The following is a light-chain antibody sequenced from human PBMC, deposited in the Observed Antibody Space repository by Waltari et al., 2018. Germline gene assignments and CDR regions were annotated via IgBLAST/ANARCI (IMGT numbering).Light chain of an antibody. V-gene: IGKV1-39*01. J-gene: IGKJ2*03. CDR1: ENINSY. CDR3: QHDYGTPYS. CDR2: KAS. Sequence: DIQMTQYPSSLSASLGDRVTITCRASENINSYLNWFQQKPGKAPKLLIYKASTLQRGVPSRFSGSGSGTDYTFTISSLQSEDVATYFCQHDYGTPYSFGQGTKVEIK.